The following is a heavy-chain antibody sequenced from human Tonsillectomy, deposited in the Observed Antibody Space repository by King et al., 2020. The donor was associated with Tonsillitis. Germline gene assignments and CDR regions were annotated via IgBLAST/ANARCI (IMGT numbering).Heavy chain of an antibody. CDR1: GGSISDYY. J-gene: IGHJ2*01. CDR2: IYDTGSP. D-gene: IGHD3-16*01. Sequence: VQLQESGPGLVKPSETLSLTCTVSGGSISDYYWTWIRQPPGKGLEWIGYIYDTGSPRYNPSLESRVTMSVDTSKNQFSLRLSSVTAADTAVYYCARVRLGYQAGDFDLWGRGTLVTVSS. CDR3: ARVRLGYQAGDFDL. V-gene: IGHV4-59*01.